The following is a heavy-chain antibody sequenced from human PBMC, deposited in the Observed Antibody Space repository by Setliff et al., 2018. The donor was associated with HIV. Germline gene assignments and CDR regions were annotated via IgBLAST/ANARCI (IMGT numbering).Heavy chain of an antibody. V-gene: IGHV4-38-2*01. J-gene: IGHJ4*02. CDR2: VYHSGST. CDR1: GYSISSGNY. Sequence: PSETLSLTCAVSGYSISSGNYWGWIRQPPGKGLEWIGTVYHSGSTPYNPSLKSRLTISVDTSENQFSLKLSSVTAADTAVYYCACLEYNYGYGFDYWGQGTLVTVSS. CDR3: ACLEYNYGYGFDY. D-gene: IGHD5-18*01.